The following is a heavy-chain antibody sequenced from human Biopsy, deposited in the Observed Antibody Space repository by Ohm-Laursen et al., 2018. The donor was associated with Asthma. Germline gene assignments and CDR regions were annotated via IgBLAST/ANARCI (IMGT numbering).Heavy chain of an antibody. Sequence: ASVKVSCKTSGYTFTGYYIHWVRQAPGQGLEWMGRINPKTGDTDYAQKFQGSVTMTRDTSISTAYMELSRLRSDDSALYYCARGRMYVCYGGTCYSDAFDYWGQGTLVTVSS. CDR1: GYTFTGYY. CDR3: ARGRMYVCYGGTCYSDAFDY. J-gene: IGHJ4*02. CDR2: INPKTGDT. D-gene: IGHD2-15*01. V-gene: IGHV1-2*06.